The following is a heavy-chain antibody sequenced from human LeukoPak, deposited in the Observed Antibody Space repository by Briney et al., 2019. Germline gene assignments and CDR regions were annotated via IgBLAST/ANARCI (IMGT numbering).Heavy chain of an antibody. J-gene: IGHJ3*02. V-gene: IGHV4-4*02. Sequence: SETLSLTCAVSGGSISSSNWWSWVRQPPGKGPEWIGEIYHSGSTNYNPSLKSRVTISVDKSKNQFSLKLSSVTAADTAVYYCARSGNDYGDSYAFDIWGQGTMVTVSS. D-gene: IGHD4-17*01. CDR1: GGSISSSNW. CDR2: IYHSGST. CDR3: ARSGNDYGDSYAFDI.